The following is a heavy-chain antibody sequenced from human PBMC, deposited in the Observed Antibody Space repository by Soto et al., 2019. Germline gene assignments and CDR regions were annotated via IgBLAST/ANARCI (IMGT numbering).Heavy chain of an antibody. Sequence: GASVKVSCTASGGTFSSYAISWVRQAPGQGLEWMGGIIPIFGTANYAQKFQGRVTITADESTSTAYMELSSLRSEDTAVYYCARGPGMATITGAFDIWGQGTMVTVSS. CDR3: ARGPGMATITGAFDI. D-gene: IGHD5-12*01. J-gene: IGHJ3*02. V-gene: IGHV1-69*13. CDR1: GGTFSSYA. CDR2: IIPIFGTA.